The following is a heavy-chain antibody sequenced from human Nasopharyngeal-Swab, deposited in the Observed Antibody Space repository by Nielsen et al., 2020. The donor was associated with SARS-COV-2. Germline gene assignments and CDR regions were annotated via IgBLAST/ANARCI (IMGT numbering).Heavy chain of an antibody. Sequence: GESLKISCAASGFTFSSYAMHWVRQAPGKGLEWVAVISYDGSNKYYADSVKGRFTISRDNSKNTLSLQMNSLRAEDTAVYYCAKVLTGANIYYSLDVWGQGTTVTVSS. CDR1: GFTFSSYA. CDR2: ISYDGSNK. D-gene: IGHD3-9*01. V-gene: IGHV3-30-3*01. CDR3: AKVLTGANIYYSLDV. J-gene: IGHJ6*02.